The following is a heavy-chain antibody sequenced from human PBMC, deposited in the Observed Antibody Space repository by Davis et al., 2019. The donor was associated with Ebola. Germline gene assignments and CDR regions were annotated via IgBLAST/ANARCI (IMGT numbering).Heavy chain of an antibody. CDR2: ISWNSGSI. D-gene: IGHD3-22*01. J-gene: IGHJ6*04. Sequence: PGGSLRLSCAASGFTFDDYAMHWVRQAPGKGLEWVSGISWNSGSIGYADSVKGRFTISRDNAKNSLYLQMNSLRAEDTALYYCAKDMNYYDSSGPIPSYYYYGMDVWGKGTTVTVSS. CDR3: AKDMNYYDSSGPIPSYYYYGMDV. CDR1: GFTFDDYA. V-gene: IGHV3-9*01.